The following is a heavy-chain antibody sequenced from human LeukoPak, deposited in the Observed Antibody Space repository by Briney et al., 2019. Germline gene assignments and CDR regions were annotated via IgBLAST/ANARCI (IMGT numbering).Heavy chain of an antibody. CDR3: ARHVVRGVIMGTLDY. Sequence: PSETLSLTCTVSGGPISSSSYYWGWIRQPPGKGLEWIGSIYYSGSTYYNPSLKSRVTISVDTSKNQFSPKLSSVTAADTAVYYCARHVVRGVIMGTLDYWGQGTLVTVSS. D-gene: IGHD3-10*02. CDR1: GGPISSSSYY. J-gene: IGHJ4*02. V-gene: IGHV4-39*01. CDR2: IYYSGST.